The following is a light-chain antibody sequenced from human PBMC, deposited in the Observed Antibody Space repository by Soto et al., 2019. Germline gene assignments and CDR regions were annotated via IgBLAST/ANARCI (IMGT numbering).Light chain of an antibody. CDR2: EVS. J-gene: IGLJ1*01. CDR3: SSYTSSSTLGV. V-gene: IGLV2-14*01. CDR1: SSDVGGYNY. Sequence: QSVLTQPASVSGSPGQSITISYTGTSSDVGGYNYVSWYQQHPGKAPKLMIYEVSNRPSGVSNRFSGSKSGNTASLTISGLQAEDEADYYCSSYTSSSTLGVFGTGTKVTVL.